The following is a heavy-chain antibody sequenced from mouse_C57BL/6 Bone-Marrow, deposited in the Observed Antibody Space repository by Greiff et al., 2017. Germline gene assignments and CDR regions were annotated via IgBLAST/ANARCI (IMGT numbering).Heavy chain of an antibody. CDR3: ASDYGSSDWYFDV. D-gene: IGHD1-1*01. Sequence: VQLQQSGPELVKPGASVKLSCTASGYTFTSYDINWVKQRPGQGLEWIGWIYPRDGSTKYNEKFKGKATLTVDTSSSTAYMELHSLTSEDSAVYFCASDYGSSDWYFDVWGTGTTVTVSS. CDR2: IYPRDGST. V-gene: IGHV1-85*01. CDR1: GYTFTSYD. J-gene: IGHJ1*03.